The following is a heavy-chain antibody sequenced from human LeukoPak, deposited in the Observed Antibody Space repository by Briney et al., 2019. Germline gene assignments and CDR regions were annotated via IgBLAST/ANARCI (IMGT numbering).Heavy chain of an antibody. CDR1: GGSFSGYY. V-gene: IGHV4-34*01. CDR2: INHSGST. Sequence: SGTLSLTCAVYGGSFSGYYWSWIRQPPGKGLEWIGEINHSGSTNYNPSLKSRVTISVDTSKNQFSLKLRSVTAADTALYYCASTSPKYYYESSGYSSLFDNWGQGTLVTVSS. CDR3: ASTSPKYYYESSGYSSLFDN. J-gene: IGHJ4*02. D-gene: IGHD3-22*01.